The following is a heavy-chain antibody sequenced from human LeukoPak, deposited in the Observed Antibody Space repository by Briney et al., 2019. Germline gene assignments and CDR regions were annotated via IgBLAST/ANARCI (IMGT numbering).Heavy chain of an antibody. J-gene: IGHJ5*02. D-gene: IGHD2-15*01. CDR1: GGSFSGYY. CDR3: AREGRGYCSGGSCYSVPGWFDP. V-gene: IGHV4-34*01. Sequence: SETLSLTCAVYGGSFSGYYWSWIRQPPGKGQELIGEINHSGSTNYNPSLKSRVTISVDTSKNQSSLKLSSVTAADTAVYYCAREGRGYCSGGSCYSVPGWFDPWGQGTLVTVSS. CDR2: INHSGST.